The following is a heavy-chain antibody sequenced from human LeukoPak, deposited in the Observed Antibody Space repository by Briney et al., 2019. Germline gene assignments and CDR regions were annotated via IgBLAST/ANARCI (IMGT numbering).Heavy chain of an antibody. D-gene: IGHD2-21*02. V-gene: IGHV1-69*13. CDR2: IIPIFGTA. CDR3: ARDRRGCGGDCYSPDFDY. Sequence: GASVKVSCKASGGTFSSYAISWVRQAPGQGLEWMGGIIPIFGTANYAQKFQGRVTITADESTSTAYMELSSLRSEDTAVYYCARDRRGCGGDCYSPDFDYWGQGTLVTVSS. CDR1: GGTFSSYA. J-gene: IGHJ4*02.